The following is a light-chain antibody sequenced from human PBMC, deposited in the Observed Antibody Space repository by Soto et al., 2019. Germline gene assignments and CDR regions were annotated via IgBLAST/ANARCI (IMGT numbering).Light chain of an antibody. Sequence: QSVLTQPPSASGTPGQRATISCSGSSPNIGSNTVNWYQQLPGTAPKLLIYNNNQRPSGVPDRFSGSKSGTSASLAISGLQSEDEADYYCAAWDDSLNGLVFGTGTKVTVL. CDR2: NNN. CDR3: AAWDDSLNGLV. CDR1: SPNIGSNT. J-gene: IGLJ1*01. V-gene: IGLV1-44*01.